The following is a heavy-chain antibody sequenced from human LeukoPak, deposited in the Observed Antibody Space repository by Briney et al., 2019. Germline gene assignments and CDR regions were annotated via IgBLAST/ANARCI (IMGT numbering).Heavy chain of an antibody. V-gene: IGHV3-23*01. CDR1: GFTFSSYD. D-gene: IGHD4-17*01. Sequence: GGSLRLSCAVSGFTFSSYDMSWVRQAPGKGLEWVSSITGSGGREHYADSVKGRFTISRDNSKNTLYLQMDSLRVEDTAVYYCAKDGGDYGAFSSFDYWGQGTLVTVSS. CDR2: ITGSGGRE. CDR3: AKDGGDYGAFSSFDY. J-gene: IGHJ4*02.